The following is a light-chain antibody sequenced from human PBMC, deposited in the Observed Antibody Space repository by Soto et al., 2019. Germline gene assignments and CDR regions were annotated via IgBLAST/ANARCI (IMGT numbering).Light chain of an antibody. CDR1: QTIGSW. J-gene: IGKJ1*01. V-gene: IGKV1-5*01. CDR2: DAS. Sequence: DIQRTPSPSALSASVGDRVTVTCLACQTIGSWLAWYQQIPGRAPKLLIFDASSLESGVPSRFSGNGSGTEFTLTISGLQPDDFATYYCQQTLSVPRTFGLGTKVDI. CDR3: QQTLSVPRT.